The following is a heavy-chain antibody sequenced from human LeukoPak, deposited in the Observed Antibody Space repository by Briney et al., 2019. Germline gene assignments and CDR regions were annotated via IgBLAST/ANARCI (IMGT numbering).Heavy chain of an antibody. V-gene: IGHV4-59*01. CDR3: ARTVVVTAYDAFDI. Sequence: SETLSLTCTVSGGSSSSYYWSWIRQPPGKGLEWIGYIYYSGSTNYNPSLKSRVTISVDTSKNQFSLKLSSVTAADTAVYYCARTVVVTAYDAFDIWGQGTMVTVSS. CDR2: IYYSGST. D-gene: IGHD2-21*02. J-gene: IGHJ3*02. CDR1: GGSSSSYY.